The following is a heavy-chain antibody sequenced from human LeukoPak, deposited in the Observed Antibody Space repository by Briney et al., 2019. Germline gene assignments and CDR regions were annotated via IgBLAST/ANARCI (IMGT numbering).Heavy chain of an antibody. V-gene: IGHV6-1*01. D-gene: IGHD2-21*01. Sequence: SQTLSLTCAISGDSVSSKSAAWNWNRQSPSRGLEWLGRTYYRSKWNNDYAVSVRGRITINPDTSKNQFSLLLNSVTPEDTAMYYCARYSGLGVPDYWGQGTLVTVSS. CDR2: TYYRSKWNN. CDR1: GDSVSSKSAA. CDR3: ARYSGLGVPDY. J-gene: IGHJ4*02.